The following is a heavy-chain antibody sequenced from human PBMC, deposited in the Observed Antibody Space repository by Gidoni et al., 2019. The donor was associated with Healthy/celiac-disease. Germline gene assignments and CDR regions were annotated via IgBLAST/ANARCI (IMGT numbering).Heavy chain of an antibody. CDR2: IIPIFGTA. D-gene: IGHD1-26*01. CDR3: ASLPGSYPQGAFDI. J-gene: IGHJ3*02. Sequence: QVQLVQSGAEVKKPGSSVQVSCKASGGTFSSYAISWVRQAPGQGLEWMGGIIPIFGTANYAQKFQGRVTITADESTSTAYMELSSLRSEDTAVYYCASLPGSYPQGAFDIWGQGTMVTVSS. CDR1: GGTFSSYA. V-gene: IGHV1-69*01.